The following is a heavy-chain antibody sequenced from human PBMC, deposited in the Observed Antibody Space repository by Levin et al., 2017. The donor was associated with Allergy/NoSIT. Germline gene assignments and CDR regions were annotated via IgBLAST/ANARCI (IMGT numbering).Heavy chain of an antibody. J-gene: IGHJ4*02. Sequence: PGGSLRLSCEASGFSVSSNYMNWVRQAPGKGLEWVSVIYSGGSTYYADSVKGRFTISRDNSKNTLYLQMNSLRAEDTAVYYCARVRGDYDSSGYYHPYYFDYWGQGTLVTVSS. CDR2: IYSGGST. D-gene: IGHD3-22*01. CDR3: ARVRGDYDSSGYYHPYYFDY. V-gene: IGHV3-53*01. CDR1: GFSVSSNY.